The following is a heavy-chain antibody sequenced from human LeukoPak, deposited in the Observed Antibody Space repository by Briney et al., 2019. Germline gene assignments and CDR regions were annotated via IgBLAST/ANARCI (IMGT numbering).Heavy chain of an antibody. Sequence: GGSLRLSCAASGFTFSSYWMSWVRQAPGKGLEWVANIKQDGSEKYYVDSVKGRFTISRDNAKNSLNLQMNSLRAEDTAVYYCARDNSDLTVTTEGGDGFDIWGRGTMVTVSS. CDR1: GFTFSSYW. J-gene: IGHJ3*02. D-gene: IGHD4-11*01. CDR3: ARDNSDLTVTTEGGDGFDI. V-gene: IGHV3-7*01. CDR2: IKQDGSEK.